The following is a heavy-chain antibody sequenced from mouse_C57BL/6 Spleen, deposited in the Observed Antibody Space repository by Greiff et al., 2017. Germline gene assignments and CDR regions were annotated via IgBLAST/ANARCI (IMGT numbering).Heavy chain of an antibody. J-gene: IGHJ4*01. Sequence: QVQLKQPGTELVKPGASVKLSCKASGYTFTSYWMHWVKQRPGQGLEWIGNINPSNGGTNYNEKFKSKATLTVDKSSSPAYMQISSLTSDDSAVYYCASERTAQTTYYAMDYWGQGTSVTVSS. CDR3: ASERTAQTTYYAMDY. CDR1: GYTFTSYW. D-gene: IGHD3-2*02. V-gene: IGHV1-53*01. CDR2: INPSNGGT.